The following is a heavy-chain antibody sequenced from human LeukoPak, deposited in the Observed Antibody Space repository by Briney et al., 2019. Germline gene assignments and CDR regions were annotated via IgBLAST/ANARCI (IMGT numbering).Heavy chain of an antibody. V-gene: IGHV4-30-4*07. J-gene: IGHJ4*02. CDR3: ASKSVYCSGGSCYPYFDY. Sequence: PSETLSLTCAVSGGSLSSGGYSCGWVRQPPGMGLEWVGYIYYSGSTYYNPSLNSPVSISVDTSKNQFSLKLSSVPAADTAVYYCASKSVYCSGGSCYPYFDYWGQGSLVTVSS. D-gene: IGHD2-15*01. CDR1: GGSLSSGGYS. CDR2: IYYSGST.